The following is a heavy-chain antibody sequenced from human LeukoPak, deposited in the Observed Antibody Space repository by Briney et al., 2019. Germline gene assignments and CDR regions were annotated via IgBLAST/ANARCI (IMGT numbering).Heavy chain of an antibody. J-gene: IGHJ6*03. D-gene: IGHD5-24*01. CDR3: ARGRGPYYYYYYYMDV. Sequence: GGSLRLSCAASGFTFSSYEMNWVRQAPGKGLEWVSYISSSDSTIYYADSVKGRFTISRDNAKNSLYLQMNSLRAEDTAVYYCARGRGPYYYYYYYMDVWGKGTTVTVSS. CDR1: GFTFSSYE. V-gene: IGHV3-48*03. CDR2: ISSSDSTI.